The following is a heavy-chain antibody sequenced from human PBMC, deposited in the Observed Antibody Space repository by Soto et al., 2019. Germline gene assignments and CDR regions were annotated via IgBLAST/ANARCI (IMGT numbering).Heavy chain of an antibody. J-gene: IGHJ5*02. V-gene: IGHV4-39*02. Sequence: QLQLHESGPGLVKPSETLSLTCTVSGGSISSSSYYWGWIRQPRGWGLEWIGSIYYSGSTYYNPSLKSRVTISVDTSKNHFSLKLSSVTAADTAVYYCATQEVGGSYVYTFDPWGQGTLVTVSS. CDR3: ATQEVGGSYVYTFDP. D-gene: IGHD1-26*01. CDR2: IYYSGST. CDR1: GGSISSSSYY.